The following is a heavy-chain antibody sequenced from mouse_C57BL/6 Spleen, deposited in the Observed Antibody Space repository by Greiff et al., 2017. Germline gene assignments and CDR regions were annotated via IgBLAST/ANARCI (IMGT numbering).Heavy chain of an antibody. D-gene: IGHD2-4*01. CDR3: ALIYYDYDDGYYFDY. CDR1: GYTFTDYY. CDR2: INPNNGGT. V-gene: IGHV1-26*01. J-gene: IGHJ2*01. Sequence: VQLQQSGPELVKPGASVKISCKASGYTFTDYYMNWVKQSHGKSLEWIGDINPNNGGTCYNQKFKGKATLTVDKSSSTAYMELRSLTSEDSAVYYCALIYYDYDDGYYFDYWGQGTTLTVSS.